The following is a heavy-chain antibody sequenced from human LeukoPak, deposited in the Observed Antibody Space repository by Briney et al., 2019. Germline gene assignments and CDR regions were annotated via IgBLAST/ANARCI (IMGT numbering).Heavy chain of an antibody. Sequence: PSETLSLTCTVSGGSISSYYWSWIRQPPGKGLEWIGYIYYSGSTNYNPSLKSRVTISVDTSKNQFSLKLSSVTAADTAVYYCARGIRYDFWSGYYIEDDAFDIWGQGTMVTVSS. CDR1: GGSISSYY. V-gene: IGHV4-59*01. CDR2: IYYSGST. CDR3: ARGIRYDFWSGYYIEDDAFDI. J-gene: IGHJ3*02. D-gene: IGHD3-3*01.